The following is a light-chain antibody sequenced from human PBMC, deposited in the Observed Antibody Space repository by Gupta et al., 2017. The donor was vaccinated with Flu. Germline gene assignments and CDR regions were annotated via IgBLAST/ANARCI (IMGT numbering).Light chain of an antibody. CDR2: DAS. CDR1: QVSSSN. CDR3: KQYGNWPQT. V-gene: IGKV3-15*01. Sequence: PATLSVSPGERATLSCRASQVSSSNLDWYQQRPGQAPRRLIFDASTRATGIPARFSGSGYGTEFTLTISNLQSEDFAVYYCKQYGNWPQTFGQGTKLEIK. J-gene: IGKJ2*01.